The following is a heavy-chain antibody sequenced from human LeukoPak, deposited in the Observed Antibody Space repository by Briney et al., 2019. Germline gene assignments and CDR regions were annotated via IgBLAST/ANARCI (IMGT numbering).Heavy chain of an antibody. Sequence: PSGTLSLTCVVSGGSIVSDIWWSWVRQPPGKGLQWVGEIYHSGSTNYNPSLKSRVTISVDKSKNQFSLMLTSATAADTAVYYCARKGLSPPPGPQPDTRRTAFDSWGQGTMVTVSS. J-gene: IGHJ3*01. D-gene: IGHD1-1*01. CDR3: ARKGLSPPPGPQPDTRRTAFDS. CDR2: IYHSGST. V-gene: IGHV4-4*02. CDR1: GGSIVSDIW.